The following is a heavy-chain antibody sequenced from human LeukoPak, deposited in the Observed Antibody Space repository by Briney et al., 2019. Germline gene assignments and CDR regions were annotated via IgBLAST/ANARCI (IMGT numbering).Heavy chain of an antibody. D-gene: IGHD1-26*01. J-gene: IGHJ3*02. CDR3: ARSSIVGASDAFDI. CDR1: GFTFSSYA. Sequence: GGSLRLSRAASGFTFSSYAMHWVRQAPGKGLEWVAVISYDGSNKYYADSVKGRFTISRDNSKNTLYLQMNSLRAEDTAVYYCARSSIVGASDAFDISGQGTMVTVSS. V-gene: IGHV3-30*04. CDR2: ISYDGSNK.